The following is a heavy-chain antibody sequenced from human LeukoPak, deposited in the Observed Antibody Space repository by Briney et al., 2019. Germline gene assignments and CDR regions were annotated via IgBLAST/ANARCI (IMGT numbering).Heavy chain of an antibody. CDR2: ISGSADTT. CDR3: AKSGSGSYLNWLGP. Sequence: PGGSLRLSCAASGIXFSNYAITWVRQAPGKGLEWVSIISGSADTTYYADSVKGRFTISRDNSKNTLYLQMNSLRADDTAVYYCAKSGSGSYLNWLGPWGQGALVAVSS. V-gene: IGHV3-23*01. D-gene: IGHD3-10*01. J-gene: IGHJ5*02. CDR1: GIXFSNYA.